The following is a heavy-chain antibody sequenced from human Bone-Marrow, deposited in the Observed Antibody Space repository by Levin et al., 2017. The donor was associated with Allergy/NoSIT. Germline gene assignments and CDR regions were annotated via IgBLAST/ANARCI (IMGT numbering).Heavy chain of an antibody. CDR3: AREYSSSSGRTFDY. V-gene: IGHV3-74*01. J-gene: IGHJ4*02. CDR1: GFTFSNYW. CDR2: ISTDGSST. D-gene: IGHD6-6*01. Sequence: SCAASGFTFSNYWMHWVRQVPGKGLMWVSRISTDGSSTTYADSVKGRFTLSRDNAENTLYLQLNSLRVEDTAVYYCAREYSSSSGRTFDYWGQGTLVTVSS.